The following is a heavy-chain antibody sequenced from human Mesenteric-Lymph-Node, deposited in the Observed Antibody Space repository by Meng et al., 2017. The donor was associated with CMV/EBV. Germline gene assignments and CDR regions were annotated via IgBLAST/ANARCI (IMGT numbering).Heavy chain of an antibody. CDR3: AKPMDV. J-gene: IGHJ6*02. Sequence: GESLKISCAASGFTFGNYAMGWVRQAPGKGLEWVSVLYSGGSSTYYADSVKGRFTHSRDNSKGTLYLQMNNLRVEDTAIYYCAKPMDVWGQGTTVTVSS. V-gene: IGHV3-23*03. CDR1: GFTFGNYA. CDR2: LYSGGSST.